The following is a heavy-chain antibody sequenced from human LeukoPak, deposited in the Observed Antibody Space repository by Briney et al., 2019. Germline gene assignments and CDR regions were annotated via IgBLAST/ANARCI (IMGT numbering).Heavy chain of an antibody. CDR1: GFTFTNNW. D-gene: IGHD5-12*01. CDR3: ARDGAGEGGYDYRGYFDS. V-gene: IGHV3-7*01. CDR2: IKPDDSEI. Sequence: GGSLRLSCVASGFTFTNNWMTWVRQVPGKGLEWVANIKPDDSEIYYVASVKGRFTISRDNAKNSVFLQMNSLRVEDTAIYYCARDGAGEGGYDYRGYFDSWGQGTLVTVSS. J-gene: IGHJ4*02.